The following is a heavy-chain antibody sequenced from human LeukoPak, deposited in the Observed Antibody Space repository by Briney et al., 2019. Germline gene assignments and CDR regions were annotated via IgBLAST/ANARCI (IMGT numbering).Heavy chain of an antibody. CDR2: IIPIFGTA. CDR3: ARERPPGDSSNWFLEGYFDI. CDR1: GGTFSSYA. V-gene: IGHV1-69*05. D-gene: IGHD6-13*01. Sequence: ASVKVSCKASGGTFSSYAITWVRQAPGQGLEWMGRIIPIFGTANYAQKFQGRVTITTDESTSTAYMELSTLRSDDTAVHYCARERPPGDSSNWFLEGYFDIWGQGALVTVSS. J-gene: IGHJ4*02.